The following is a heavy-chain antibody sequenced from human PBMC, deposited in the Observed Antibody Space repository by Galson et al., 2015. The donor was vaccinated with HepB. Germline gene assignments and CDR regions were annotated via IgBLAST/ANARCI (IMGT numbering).Heavy chain of an antibody. CDR3: AKWDYVDTAMVIGGAFDI. Sequence: SLRLSCAASGFTFSSYGMHWVRQAPGKGLEWVAVISYDGSNKYYADSVKGRFTISRDNSKNTLYLQMNSLRAEDTAVYYCAKWDYVDTAMVIGGAFDIWGQGTMVTVSS. V-gene: IGHV3-30*18. CDR1: GFTFSSYG. CDR2: ISYDGSNK. D-gene: IGHD5-18*01. J-gene: IGHJ3*02.